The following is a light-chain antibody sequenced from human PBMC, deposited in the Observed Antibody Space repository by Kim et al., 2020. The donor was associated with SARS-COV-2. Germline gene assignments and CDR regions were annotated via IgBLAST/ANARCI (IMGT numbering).Light chain of an antibody. V-gene: IGLV3-1*01. Sequence: VSPGQTASITCSGDKLGDKYACWYQQKPGQYPVLVIYQDSKRPSGIPELFSGSNSGNTATLTISGTQAMDEADYYCQAWDSSTAVFGTGTKVTVL. J-gene: IGLJ1*01. CDR1: KLGDKY. CDR3: QAWDSSTAV. CDR2: QDS.